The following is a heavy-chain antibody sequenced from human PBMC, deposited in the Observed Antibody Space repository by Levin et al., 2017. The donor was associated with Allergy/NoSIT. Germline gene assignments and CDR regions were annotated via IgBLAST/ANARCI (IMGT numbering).Heavy chain of an antibody. CDR3: AKPPGIAAAGLFDP. J-gene: IGHJ5*02. D-gene: IGHD6-13*01. V-gene: IGHV3-23*01. Sequence: GESLKISCAASGFTFSSYAMSWVRQAPGKGLEWVSAISGSGGSTYYADSVKGRFTISRDNSKNTLYLQMNSLRAEDTAVYYCAKPPGIAAAGLFDPWGQGTLVTVSS. CDR1: GFTFSSYA. CDR2: ISGSGGST.